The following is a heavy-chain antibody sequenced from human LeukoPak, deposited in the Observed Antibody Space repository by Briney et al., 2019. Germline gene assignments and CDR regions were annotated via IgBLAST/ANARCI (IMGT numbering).Heavy chain of an antibody. J-gene: IGHJ6*02. CDR3: ARDPGGHRIAAAGTDLYYYYGMDV. D-gene: IGHD6-13*01. Sequence: ASVTVSCTASGGTFSSYAISWVRQAPGQGLEWMGGIIPIFGTANYAQKFQGRVTITADESTSTAYVELSSLRSEDTAVYYCARDPGGHRIAAAGTDLYYYYGMDVWGQGTTVTVSS. CDR2: IIPIFGTA. CDR1: GGTFSSYA. V-gene: IGHV1-69*13.